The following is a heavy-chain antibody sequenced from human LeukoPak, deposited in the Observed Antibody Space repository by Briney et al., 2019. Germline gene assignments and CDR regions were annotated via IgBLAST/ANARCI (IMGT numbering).Heavy chain of an antibody. V-gene: IGHV3-7*03. J-gene: IGHJ4*02. Sequence: PGGSLRLSCTSSGFIFSSHWMNWVRQAPGKGLEWVANIKYDGSEQYYVDSVKGRFSISRDNTKNLLYLQMNSLRVEDTAVYYCARDYGWSFANWGQGTLVTVSS. CDR3: ARDYGWSFAN. CDR2: IKYDGSEQ. CDR1: GFIFSSHW. D-gene: IGHD3-10*01.